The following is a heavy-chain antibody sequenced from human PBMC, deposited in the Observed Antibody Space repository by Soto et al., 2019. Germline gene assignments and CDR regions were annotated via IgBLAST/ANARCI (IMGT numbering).Heavy chain of an antibody. J-gene: IGHJ4*02. CDR2: IYYSGST. V-gene: IGHV4-59*01. Sequence: PSETLSLTCTVSGGSISSYYWSWIRQPPGKGLEWIGYIYYSGSTNYNPSLKSRVTISVDTSKNQFSLKLSSVTAADTAVYYCARYYDSSGYAPFDYWGQGTLVTVSS. CDR3: ARYYDSSGYAPFDY. CDR1: GGSISSYY. D-gene: IGHD3-22*01.